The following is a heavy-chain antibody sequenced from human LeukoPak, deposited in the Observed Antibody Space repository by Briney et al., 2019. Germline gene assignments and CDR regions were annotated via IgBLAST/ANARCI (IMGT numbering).Heavy chain of an antibody. CDR1: GGSCSGYY. V-gene: IGHV4-34*01. D-gene: IGHD2-15*01. CDR3: ARGRALPWGYCSGGSCRPFDY. J-gene: IGHJ4*02. CDR2: INHSGST. Sequence: PSETLSLTGAVYGGSCSGYYWSWIRQPPGKGLEWIGEINHSGSTNYNPSLKSRVTISVDTSKNQFSLKLSSVTAADTAVYYCARGRALPWGYCSGGSCRPFDYWGQGTLVTVSS.